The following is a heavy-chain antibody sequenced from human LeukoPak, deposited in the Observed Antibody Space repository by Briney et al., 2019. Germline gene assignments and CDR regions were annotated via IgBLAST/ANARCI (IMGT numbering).Heavy chain of an antibody. V-gene: IGHV3-9*01. CDR1: GFTFDDYA. CDR2: ISWNSGSI. J-gene: IGHJ4*02. Sequence: GGSLRLSCAASGFTFDDYAMHWVRQAPGKGLEWVSGISWNSGSIGYADSVKGRFTISRDNSKNTLYLQMNSLRAEDTAVYYCAKISQGDYFDYWGQGTLVTVSS. CDR3: AKISQGDYFDY.